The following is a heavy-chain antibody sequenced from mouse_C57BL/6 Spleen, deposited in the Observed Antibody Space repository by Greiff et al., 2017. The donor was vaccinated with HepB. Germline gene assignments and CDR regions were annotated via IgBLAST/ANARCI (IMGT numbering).Heavy chain of an antibody. V-gene: IGHV5-6*01. J-gene: IGHJ2*01. CDR1: GFTFSSYG. CDR2: ISSGGSYT. D-gene: IGHD2-5*01. Sequence: EVHLVESGGDLVKPGGSLKLSCAASGFTFSSYGMSWVRQTPDKRLEWVATISSGGSYTYYPDSVKGRFTISRDNAKNTQYLQMSSLKSEDTAMYYCARAYYSNYERYFDYWGQGTTLTVSS. CDR3: ARAYYSNYERYFDY.